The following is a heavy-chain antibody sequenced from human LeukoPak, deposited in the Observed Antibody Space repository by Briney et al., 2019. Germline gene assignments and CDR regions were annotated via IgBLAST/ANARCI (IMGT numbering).Heavy chain of an antibody. CDR1: GFTFSSYW. V-gene: IGHV3-74*01. J-gene: IGHJ3*02. Sequence: GGSLRLSCAASGFTFSSYWMHWVRQVPGKGLVWVSRIGTDGSSTTYADYVKGRFTISRDNAKNTLYLQMNSLRAEDTAMYYCARDKYGGNSNAFDIWGQGTLVTVSS. CDR2: IGTDGSST. D-gene: IGHD4-23*01. CDR3: ARDKYGGNSNAFDI.